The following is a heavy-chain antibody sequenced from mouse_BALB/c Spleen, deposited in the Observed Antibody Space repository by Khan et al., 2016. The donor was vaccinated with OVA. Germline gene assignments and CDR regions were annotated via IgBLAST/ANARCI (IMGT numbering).Heavy chain of an antibody. CDR2: IDPANDNT. D-gene: IGHD1-2*01. V-gene: IGHV14-3*02. J-gene: IGHJ4*01. CDR3: AYSLLLCAMDY. Sequence: VQLQQSGAELVRPGASVKLSCTVSGFNIKDTYMHWVKQRPEQGLEWIGRIDPANDNTKYDPKFQGKATITADTSSNTAYLQLSSLTSEDTAVYYCAYSLLLCAMDYWGQGTSVTVSS. CDR1: GFNIKDTY.